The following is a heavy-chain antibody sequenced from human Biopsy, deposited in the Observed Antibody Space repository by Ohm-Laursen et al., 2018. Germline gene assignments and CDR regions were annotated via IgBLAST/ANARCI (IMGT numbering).Heavy chain of an antibody. CDR3: ARDLK. J-gene: IGHJ4*02. CDR2: ISFTGTSS. V-gene: IGHV3-48*03. CDR1: GFTFSAYE. Sequence: SLRLSCAATGFTFSAYEMNWVRQAPGKGLERVSYISFTGTSSYYADSVKGRSTISRDNAKNSLYLQMNSLRAEDTGIYYCARDLKWGQGTLVTVSS.